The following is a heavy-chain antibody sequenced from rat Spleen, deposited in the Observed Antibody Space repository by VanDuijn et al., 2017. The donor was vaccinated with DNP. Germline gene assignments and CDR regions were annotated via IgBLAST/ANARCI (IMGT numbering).Heavy chain of an antibody. Sequence: VQLVESGGALVQPGRYLKLSCAASGFTFSDHGMAWVRQAPTKGLEWVASISAGGGDTYYRDSVKGRFTISRDNAKSTLYLQMNSLKSEDMATYYCARPYGYNNGGFAYWGQGTLVTVSS. D-gene: IGHD1-4*01. V-gene: IGHV5S13*01. CDR2: ISAGGGDT. J-gene: IGHJ3*01. CDR3: ARPYGYNNGGFAY. CDR1: GFTFSDHG.